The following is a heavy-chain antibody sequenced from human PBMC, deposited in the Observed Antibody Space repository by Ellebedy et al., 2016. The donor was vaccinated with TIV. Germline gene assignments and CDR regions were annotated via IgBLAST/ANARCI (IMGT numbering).Heavy chain of an antibody. CDR3: AKGGVWFGDSDY. V-gene: IGHV3-23*01. D-gene: IGHD3-10*01. Sequence: GGSLRLSXAASGFTFSSYAMTWVRQAPGKGLQWVSGISSSGVSTYYADSVRGRFTISRDNSKNTLYLQMNSLRADDTAVYYCAKGGVWFGDSDYWGQGTLVTVSS. J-gene: IGHJ4*02. CDR1: GFTFSSYA. CDR2: ISSSGVST.